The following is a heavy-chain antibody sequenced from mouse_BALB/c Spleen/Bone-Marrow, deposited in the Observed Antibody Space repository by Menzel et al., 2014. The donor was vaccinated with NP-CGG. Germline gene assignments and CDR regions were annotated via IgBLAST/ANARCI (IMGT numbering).Heavy chain of an antibody. J-gene: IGHJ2*01. D-gene: IGHD1-1*01. CDR3: ARESLYGSNYY. CDR1: GYTFTSYT. Sequence: VQLQHSGAELARPGASVKMSCKASGYTFTSYTMHWVKQRPGQGLEWIGYINPSSGYTNYNQKFKDKATLTADESSSTAYMQLSSLTSEDSAVYYCARESLYGSNYYWGQGTTLTVSS. V-gene: IGHV1-4*01. CDR2: INPSSGYT.